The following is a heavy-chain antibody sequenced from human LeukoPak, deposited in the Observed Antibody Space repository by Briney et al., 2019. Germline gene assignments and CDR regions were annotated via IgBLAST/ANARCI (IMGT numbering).Heavy chain of an antibody. CDR2: ISAYNGNT. J-gene: IGHJ2*01. Sequence: ASVKVSCKASGYTFTSYGTSWVRQAPGQGLEWMGWISAYNGNTNYAQKLQGRVTMTTDTSTSTAYMELRSLRSDDTAVYYCARGDYYYGSGSSERYFDLWGRGTLVTVSS. V-gene: IGHV1-18*01. D-gene: IGHD3-10*01. CDR1: GYTFTSYG. CDR3: ARGDYYYGSGSSERYFDL.